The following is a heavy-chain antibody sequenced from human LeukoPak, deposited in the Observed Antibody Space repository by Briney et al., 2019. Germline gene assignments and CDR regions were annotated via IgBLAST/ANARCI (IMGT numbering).Heavy chain of an antibody. V-gene: IGHV4-4*07. CDR2: IDTSGST. CDR3: ARELRRWLPPYYYYYMDV. D-gene: IGHD4-23*01. Sequence: SETLSLTCTVSGGSTSSDYWNWIRQPAGKGLEWIGRIDTSGSTNYSPSLKSRVTMSVDTSKNQFSLKLSSVTAADTALYYCARELRRWLPPYYYYYMDVWGKGTTVTVSS. CDR1: GGSTSSDY. J-gene: IGHJ6*03.